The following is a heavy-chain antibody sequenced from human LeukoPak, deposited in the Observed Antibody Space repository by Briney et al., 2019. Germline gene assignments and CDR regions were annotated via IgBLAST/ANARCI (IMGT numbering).Heavy chain of an antibody. J-gene: IGHJ4*02. CDR3: AREAGDSGSPGDY. Sequence: SETLSLTCTVSGGSISSGSYYWSWIRRPAGKGLEWIGRIYTSGSTNYNPSLKSRVTISVDTSKNQFSLKLSSVTAADTAVYYCAREAGDSGSPGDYWGQGTLVTVSS. CDR2: IYTSGST. CDR1: GGSISSGSYY. V-gene: IGHV4-61*02. D-gene: IGHD1-26*01.